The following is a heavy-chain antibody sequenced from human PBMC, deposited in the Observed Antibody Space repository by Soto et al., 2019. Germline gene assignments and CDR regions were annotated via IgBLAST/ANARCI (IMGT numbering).Heavy chain of an antibody. CDR3: ARLTLRFLEWAQYGMGV. CDR2: IIPIFGTA. CDR1: GGTFSSYA. V-gene: IGHV1-69*06. Sequence: SVKVSCKASGGTFSSYAISWVRQAPGQGLEWMGGIIPIFGTANYAQKFQGRVTITADKSTSTAYMELSSLRSEDTAVYYGARLTLRFLEWAQYGMGVWGQGTTVTVSS. D-gene: IGHD3-3*01. J-gene: IGHJ6*02.